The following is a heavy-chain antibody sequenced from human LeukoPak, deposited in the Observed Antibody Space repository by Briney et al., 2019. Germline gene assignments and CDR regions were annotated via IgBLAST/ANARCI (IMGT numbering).Heavy chain of an antibody. J-gene: IGHJ4*02. CDR2: ISSSSSYI. D-gene: IGHD2-8*01. V-gene: IGHV3-21*01. CDR1: GFTFSSYS. CDR3: ARERYCTNGVCYTSLDY. Sequence: GGSLRLSCAASGFTFSSYSMNWVRQAPGKGLEWVSSISSSSSYIYYADSVKGRFTISRDNAKNSLYLQMNSLRAEDTAVYYCARERYCTNGVCYTSLDYWGQGTLVTVSS.